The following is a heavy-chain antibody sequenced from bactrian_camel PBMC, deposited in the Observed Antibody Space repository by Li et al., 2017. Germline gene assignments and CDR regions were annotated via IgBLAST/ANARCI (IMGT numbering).Heavy chain of an antibody. D-gene: IGHD5*01. Sequence: VQPGGSLRLSCAASGFTFNSYGMSWVRQAPGKGLEWVSAISNGGGSTNYADSVKGRFTVSRDDAKNTLYLQLNSLKTEDTAMYYCAIGLFADFGLGLGTQVTVS. J-gene: IGHJ4*01. CDR1: GFTFNSYG. V-gene: IGHV3S40*01. CDR2: ISNGGGST.